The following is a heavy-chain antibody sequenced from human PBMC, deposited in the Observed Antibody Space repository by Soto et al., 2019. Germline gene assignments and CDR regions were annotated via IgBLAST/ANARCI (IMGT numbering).Heavy chain of an antibody. CDR2: IIPIFGTA. J-gene: IGHJ6*02. CDR3: ADSYSYYYAMDV. V-gene: IGHV1-69*13. CDR1: GGTFSSYA. D-gene: IGHD2-21*02. Sequence: SVKVSCKASGGTFSSYAISWVRQAPGQGLEWMGGIIPIFGTANYAQKFQGRVTITADESTSTAYMELSSLRSEDTAVYYCADSYSYYYAMDVWGLGTTVTVSS.